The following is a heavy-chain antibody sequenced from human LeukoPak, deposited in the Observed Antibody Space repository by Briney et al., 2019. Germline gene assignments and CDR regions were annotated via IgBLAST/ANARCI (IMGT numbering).Heavy chain of an antibody. D-gene: IGHD5-12*01. V-gene: IGHV4-59*01. CDR2: IWETEIT. CDR3: ARGLGLATDDAFDI. J-gene: IGHJ3*02. CDR1: GCSIRGYF. Sequence: SEALSLTCTVSGCSIRGYFWSWLRQPPGKGLEWIGYIWETEITDYNPSLKGRVTISLDTSKNHFSLKLRSVTAADTALYFCARGLGLATDDAFDIWGQGTLVTVSS.